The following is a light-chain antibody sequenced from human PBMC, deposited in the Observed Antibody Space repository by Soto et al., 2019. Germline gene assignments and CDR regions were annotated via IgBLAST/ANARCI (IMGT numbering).Light chain of an antibody. V-gene: IGKV1-39*01. CDR2: AAS. Sequence: DIQMTQSPSSLSASVGDRVTITCRASQSISSYLNWYQQKPGKAPKLLIYAASSLQSGVQSRFSGSGSGTDFTLTISSLQPEDCATYYCQQSYSTPPTFGQGTKVEIK. CDR1: QSISSY. CDR3: QQSYSTPPT. J-gene: IGKJ1*01.